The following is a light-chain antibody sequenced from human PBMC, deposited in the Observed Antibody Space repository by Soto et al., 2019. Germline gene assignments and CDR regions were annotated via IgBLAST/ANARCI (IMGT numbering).Light chain of an antibody. V-gene: IGKV3-11*01. CDR3: QQRSNWYT. CDR1: QSVGSY. J-gene: IGKJ2*01. Sequence: EIVLTQSPDTLSLSPGERATLSCRASQSVGSYLAWYQQKPGQAPRLLIYASSNRATGIPARFSGSGSGIDFTLTISSLEPEDFALYYCQQRSNWYTFGQGTKLEIK. CDR2: ASS.